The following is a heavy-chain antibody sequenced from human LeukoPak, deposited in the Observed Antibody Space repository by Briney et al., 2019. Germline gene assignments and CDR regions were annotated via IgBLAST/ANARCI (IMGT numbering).Heavy chain of an antibody. V-gene: IGHV1-18*01. Sequence: ASVKVSCKASGYTFTSYGISWVRQAPGQGLEWMGWISAYNGNTNYAQKLQGRVTMTTDTSTSTAHMELRSLRSDDTAVYYCARRDCSSTSCYNDYWGQGTLVTVSS. CDR3: ARRDCSSTSCYNDY. D-gene: IGHD2-2*02. J-gene: IGHJ4*02. CDR2: ISAYNGNT. CDR1: GYTFTSYG.